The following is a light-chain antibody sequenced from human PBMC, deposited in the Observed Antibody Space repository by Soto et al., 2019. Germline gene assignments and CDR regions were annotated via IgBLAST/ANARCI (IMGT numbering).Light chain of an antibody. CDR1: SSDVGSYNL. CDR3: CSYAGSSTLYV. J-gene: IGLJ1*01. Sequence: LTQPASVSGSPGQSITISCTGTSSDVGSYNLVSWYQQHPGKAPKLMIYEGSKRPSGVSNRFSGSKSGNTASLTISGLQTEDEADYYCCSYAGSSTLYVFGTGTKV. CDR2: EGS. V-gene: IGLV2-23*01.